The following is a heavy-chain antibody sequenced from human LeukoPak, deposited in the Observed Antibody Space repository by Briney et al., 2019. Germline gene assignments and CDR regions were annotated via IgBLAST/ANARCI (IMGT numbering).Heavy chain of an antibody. Sequence: SETLSLTCTVSGGSISSSSYYWGWIRQPPGKGLEWIGSIYYSGSTYYNPSLKSRVTISVDTSKNQFSLKLSSVTAADTAVYYCASRYYDSSSGAFDIWGQGTMVTVSS. CDR1: GGSISSSSYY. CDR3: ASRYYDSSSGAFDI. D-gene: IGHD3-22*01. CDR2: IYYSGST. J-gene: IGHJ3*02. V-gene: IGHV4-39*07.